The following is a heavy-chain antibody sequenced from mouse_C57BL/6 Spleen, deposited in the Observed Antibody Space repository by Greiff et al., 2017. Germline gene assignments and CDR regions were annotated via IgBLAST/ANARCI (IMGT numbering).Heavy chain of an antibody. D-gene: IGHD2-4*01. J-gene: IGHJ3*01. Sequence: QVQLQQSGAELVRPGTSVKVSCKASGYAFTNYLIEWVKQRPGQGLEWIGVINPGSGGTNYNEKFKGKATLTVDKSSSTAYMQLSSLTSEASAVYLCAKDYDVRFAYWGQGTLGTVSA. CDR3: AKDYDVRFAY. CDR1: GYAFTNYL. CDR2: INPGSGGT. V-gene: IGHV1-54*01.